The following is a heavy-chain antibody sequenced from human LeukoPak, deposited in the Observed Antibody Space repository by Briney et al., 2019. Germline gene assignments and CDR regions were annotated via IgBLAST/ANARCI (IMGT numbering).Heavy chain of an antibody. CDR2: IKEDGSAK. CDR1: GFTFTTHW. D-gene: IGHD3-3*01. Sequence: GGSLRLSCVASGFTFTTHWMSWVRQVPGKGLEWVANIKEDGSAKYYEDSVKGRFTISRDNAKKSLYLQMDSLRAGDSAVYYCASGYLDDFWSGHFWGQGTQVTVSS. J-gene: IGHJ4*02. CDR3: ASGYLDDFWSGHF. V-gene: IGHV3-7*01.